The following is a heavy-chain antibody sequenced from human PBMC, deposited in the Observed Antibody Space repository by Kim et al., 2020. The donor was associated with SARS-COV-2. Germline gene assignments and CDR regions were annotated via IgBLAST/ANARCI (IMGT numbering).Heavy chain of an antibody. J-gene: IGHJ4*02. D-gene: IGHD2-2*02. V-gene: IGHV3-30*18. CDR3: AKRYCSSTSCYRFGDRGLDY. CDR2: ISYDGSNK. CDR1: GFTFSSYG. Sequence: GGSLRLSCAASGFTFSSYGMHWVRQAPGKGLEWVAVISYDGSNKYYADSVKGRFTISRDNSKNTLYLQMNSLRAEDTAVYYCAKRYCSSTSCYRFGDRGLDYWGQGTLVTVSS.